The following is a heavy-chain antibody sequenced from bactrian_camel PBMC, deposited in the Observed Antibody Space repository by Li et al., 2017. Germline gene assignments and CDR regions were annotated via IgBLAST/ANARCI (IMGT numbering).Heavy chain of an antibody. CDR3: AAWYGGSWNPLSRNQYPY. D-gene: IGHD6*01. J-gene: IGHJ4*01. CDR1: VYTYSRNC. CDR2: IYTGDDIT. V-gene: IGHV3S40*01. Sequence: VQLVESGGGSVETGGSLRLSCVVSVYTYSRNCMGWFRQAPGKEREGVAIIYTGDDITYYADSVQGRFTISQDNAKNTVYLQMNSLKPEDTAMYVCAAWYGGSWNPLSRNQYPYWGQGTQVTVS.